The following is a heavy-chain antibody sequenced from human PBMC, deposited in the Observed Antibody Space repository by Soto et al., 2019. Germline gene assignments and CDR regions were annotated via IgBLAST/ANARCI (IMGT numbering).Heavy chain of an antibody. J-gene: IGHJ6*02. D-gene: IGHD6-13*01. CDR2: INPNSGGT. Sequence: ASVKVSCKSSGYTFTGYYMHWVRQAPGQGLEWMGWINPNSGGTNYAQKFQGWVTMTRDTSISTAYMELSRLRSDDTAVYYCARVGSHYYYYGMDVWGQGTTVTVS. CDR1: GYTFTGYY. CDR3: ARVGSHYYYYGMDV. V-gene: IGHV1-2*04.